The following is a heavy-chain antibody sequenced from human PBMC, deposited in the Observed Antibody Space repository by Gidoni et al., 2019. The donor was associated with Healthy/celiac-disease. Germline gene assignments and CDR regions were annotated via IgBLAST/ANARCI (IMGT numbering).Heavy chain of an antibody. Sequence: QVQLQESGPGLVKPSGTLSLTCAVSGGSISSSNWWSWVRQPPGKGLEWIGEIYHSGSTNYNPSLKSRVTISVDKSKNQFSLKLSSVTAADTAVYYCAREEGFLITIFGVVTPAWFDPWGQGTLVTVSS. CDR2: IYHSGST. V-gene: IGHV4-4*02. CDR3: AREEGFLITIFGVVTPAWFDP. CDR1: GGSISSSNW. J-gene: IGHJ5*02. D-gene: IGHD3-3*01.